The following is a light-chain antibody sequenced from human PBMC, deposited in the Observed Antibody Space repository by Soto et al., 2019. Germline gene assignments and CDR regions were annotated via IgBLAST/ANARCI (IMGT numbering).Light chain of an antibody. CDR2: DAS. Sequence: DIQMTQSPSTLPASGGDRVTLPLRASQSISTRLAWYQQKPGKAPKLLIYDASSLESGVPSRFSGSASGTEFTLTISSLQPDDFATYYCQQYNSYSTFGQGTKVDIK. CDR3: QQYNSYST. J-gene: IGKJ1*01. V-gene: IGKV1-5*01. CDR1: QSISTR.